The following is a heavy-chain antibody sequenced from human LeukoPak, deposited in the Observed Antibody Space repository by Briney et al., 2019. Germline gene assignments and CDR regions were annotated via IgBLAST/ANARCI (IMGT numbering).Heavy chain of an antibody. J-gene: IGHJ4*02. CDR1: GFTFSRYW. CDR3: AKGSLSVPHSSDWYRY. D-gene: IGHD6-13*01. V-gene: IGHV3-7*01. CDR2: IKEDGSEA. Sequence: PGGSLRLSCAASGFTFSRYWMSWVRQAPGKGLEWVANIKEDGSEAYYLDSVKGRFAMSRDNAKNSVYLQMNSLRVEDTAVYYCAKGSLSVPHSSDWYRYWGQGTLVTVSS.